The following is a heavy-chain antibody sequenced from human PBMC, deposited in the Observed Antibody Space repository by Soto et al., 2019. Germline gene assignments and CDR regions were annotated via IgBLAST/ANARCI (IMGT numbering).Heavy chain of an antibody. CDR3: AKDEDFDWSDDY. CDR2: ISGSGGST. Sequence: TVGSLRLSCAASGFTFSSYAMSWVRQAPGKGLEWVSAISGSGGSTYYADSVKGRFTISRDNSKNTLYLQMNSLRAEDTAVYYCAKDEDFDWSDDYWGQGTLVTVSS. J-gene: IGHJ4*02. CDR1: GFTFSSYA. D-gene: IGHD3-9*01. V-gene: IGHV3-23*01.